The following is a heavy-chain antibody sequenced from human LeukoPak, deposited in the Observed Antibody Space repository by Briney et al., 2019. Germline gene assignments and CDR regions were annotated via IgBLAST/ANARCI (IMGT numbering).Heavy chain of an antibody. J-gene: IGHJ5*02. CDR3: ARAVYGDSRDEYNWFDP. V-gene: IGHV1-2*02. Sequence: ASVKVSCKASGYTFTGYYMNWVRQAPGQGLEWMGWIKPKSGGTKYAQKFQGRVTMTRDTSISTAYMELRRLRSDDTAVYYCARAVYGDSRDEYNWFDPWGQGTLVTVSS. D-gene: IGHD4-17*01. CDR1: GYTFTGYY. CDR2: IKPKSGGT.